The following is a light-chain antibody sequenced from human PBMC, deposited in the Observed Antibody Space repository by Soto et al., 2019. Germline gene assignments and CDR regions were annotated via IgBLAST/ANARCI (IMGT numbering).Light chain of an antibody. J-gene: IGKJ1*01. V-gene: IGKV1-5*01. Sequence: QMTQTPSTVSASVGDKVTITCRASQSIDNWLAWYQKKPGQVPKLLIYDASNSQSGGFRGSGFGTDFNLTIVSLWPDDFATYYCQQYHSFSWTFGRGTEVEVK. CDR1: QSIDNW. CDR3: QQYHSFSWT. CDR2: DAS.